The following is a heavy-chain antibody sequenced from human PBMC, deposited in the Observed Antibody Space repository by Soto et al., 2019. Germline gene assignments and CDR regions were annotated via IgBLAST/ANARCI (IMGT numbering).Heavy chain of an antibody. Sequence: ASVKVSCKASGYTFTSYAMHWVRQAPGQRLEWMGWINAGNGNTKYSQKFQGRVTITRDTSASTAYMELSSLRSEDTAVYYCARGASMARGVILDAFDIWGQGTMVTV. CDR2: INAGNGNT. D-gene: IGHD3-10*01. J-gene: IGHJ3*02. V-gene: IGHV1-3*01. CDR3: ARGASMARGVILDAFDI. CDR1: GYTFTSYA.